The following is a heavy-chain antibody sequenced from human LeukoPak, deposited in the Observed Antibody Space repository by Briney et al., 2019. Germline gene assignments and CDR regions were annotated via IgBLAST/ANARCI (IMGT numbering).Heavy chain of an antibody. V-gene: IGHV3-30*03. J-gene: IGHJ4*02. D-gene: IGHD6-13*01. Sequence: GGSLRLSCAASGFTFCSYGLHWVRQAPGKGLEWVAVISYDGSDKYYADSVKGRFTISRDNSKNTLHLQMNSLRSEDTGVYYCARVKGGIAAAGNYFDYWGQGTLVTVSS. CDR1: GFTFCSYG. CDR3: ARVKGGIAAAGNYFDY. CDR2: ISYDGSDK.